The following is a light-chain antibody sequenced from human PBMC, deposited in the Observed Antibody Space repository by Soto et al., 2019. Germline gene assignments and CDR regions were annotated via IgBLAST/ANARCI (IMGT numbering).Light chain of an antibody. V-gene: IGKV1-9*01. CDR2: LAS. J-gene: IGKJ4*01. CDR1: QDISSY. Sequence: IQLAQSPSSLSASVGDSVTVTCRASQDISSYLAWYQQKPGKAPKLLIYLASTLHSGVPSSFSGSGSGTDFSLTISSLQPEDAATYYCQSLNRFPHSFGGGTKVDI. CDR3: QSLNRFPHS.